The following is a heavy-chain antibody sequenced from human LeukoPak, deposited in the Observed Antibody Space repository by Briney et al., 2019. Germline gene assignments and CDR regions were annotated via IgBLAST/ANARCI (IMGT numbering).Heavy chain of an antibody. Sequence: GASVEVSCKASGGTFSSNAISWVRQAPGQGLEWMGRIIPILGIANYAQKFQGRVTITADKSTSTAYMELSSLRSEDTAVYYCARVDTYYYDSSGYYYWGQGTLVTVSS. CDR3: ARVDTYYYDSSGYYY. J-gene: IGHJ4*02. V-gene: IGHV1-69*04. CDR2: IIPILGIA. D-gene: IGHD3-22*01. CDR1: GGTFSSNA.